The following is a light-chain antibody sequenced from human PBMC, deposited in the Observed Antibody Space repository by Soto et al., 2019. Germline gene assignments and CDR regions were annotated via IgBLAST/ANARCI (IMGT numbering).Light chain of an antibody. V-gene: IGLV2-14*01. CDR2: DVS. J-gene: IGLJ2*01. Sequence: QSALTQPASVSGSPGQSITISCTGTSSDVGGYNYVSWYQQHPGKAPKLMIYDVSNRPSGVSNRFSGSKSGNTGSLTISGIQAEDEADYYCSSYTSSSTLFGGGTKLTVL. CDR1: SSDVGGYNY. CDR3: SSYTSSSTL.